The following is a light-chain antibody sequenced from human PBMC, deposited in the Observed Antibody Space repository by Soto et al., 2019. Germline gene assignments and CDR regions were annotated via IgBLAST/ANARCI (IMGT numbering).Light chain of an antibody. CDR2: AAS. J-gene: IGKJ4*01. CDR3: QQLNSYPRVT. CDR1: QGISSY. V-gene: IGKV1-9*01. Sequence: DIQLTQSPSFLSASVGDRVTITCWASQGISSYLAWYQQKPGKAPKLLIYAASTLQSGVPSRFNGSVSGTEFTLTISSLQPEDFATYYCQQLNSYPRVTFGGGTKVEIK.